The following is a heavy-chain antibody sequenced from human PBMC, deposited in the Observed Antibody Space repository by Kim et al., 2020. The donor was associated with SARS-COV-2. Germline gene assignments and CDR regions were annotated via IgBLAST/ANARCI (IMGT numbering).Heavy chain of an antibody. J-gene: IGHJ4*02. Sequence: SETLSLTCAVYGGSFSGYYWSWIRQPPGKGLEWIGEINHSGSTNYNPSLKSRVTISVDTSKNQFSLKLSYVTAANTAVYYCARGLAVAGTDYFDYWGQGTLVTVSS. CDR2: INHSGST. CDR3: ARGLAVAGTDYFDY. CDR1: GGSFSGYY. D-gene: IGHD6-19*01. V-gene: IGHV4-34*01.